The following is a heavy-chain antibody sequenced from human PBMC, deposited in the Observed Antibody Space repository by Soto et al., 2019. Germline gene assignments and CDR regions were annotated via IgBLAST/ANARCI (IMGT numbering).Heavy chain of an antibody. D-gene: IGHD2-8*01. CDR1: GGSISSYY. Sequence: SETLSLTCTVSGGSISSYYWSWIRQPPGKGLEWIGYIYYSGSTNYNPSLKSRVTISVDTSKNQFSLKLSSVTAADTAVYYCARGVYYFDYWGQGTLVTVSS. J-gene: IGHJ4*02. V-gene: IGHV4-59*01. CDR2: IYYSGST. CDR3: ARGVYYFDY.